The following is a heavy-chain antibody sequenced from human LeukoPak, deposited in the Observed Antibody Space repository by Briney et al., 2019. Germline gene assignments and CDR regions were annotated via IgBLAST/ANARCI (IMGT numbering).Heavy chain of an antibody. J-gene: IGHJ4*02. CDR2: ISGGGETT. CDR3: ARDYADYVGYFFFDY. CDR1: GFTFNIYA. V-gene: IGHV3-23*01. D-gene: IGHD4-17*01. Sequence: GGSLRLSCAASGFTFNIYAMNWVRQAPGKGLEWDSSISGGGETTYYADSAKGRFTISRDNSQNTLYLQMNSLRAEDTAVYYCARDYADYVGYFFFDYWGQGTLVTVSS.